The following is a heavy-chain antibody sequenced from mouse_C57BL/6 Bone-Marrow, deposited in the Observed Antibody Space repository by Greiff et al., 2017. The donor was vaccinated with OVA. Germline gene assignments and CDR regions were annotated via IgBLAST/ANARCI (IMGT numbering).Heavy chain of an antibody. CDR3: AREGDSSGPGFAY. J-gene: IGHJ3*01. CDR1: GYTFTSYW. CDR2: IYPGSGST. V-gene: IGHV1-55*01. D-gene: IGHD3-2*02. Sequence: QVQLQQSGAELVKPGASVKMSCKASGYTFTSYWITWVKQRPGQGLEWIGDIYPGSGSTNYNEKVKSKATLTVDTSSSTAYMQLSSLTSEDAAVYDCAREGDSSGPGFAYWGQGTLVTVSA.